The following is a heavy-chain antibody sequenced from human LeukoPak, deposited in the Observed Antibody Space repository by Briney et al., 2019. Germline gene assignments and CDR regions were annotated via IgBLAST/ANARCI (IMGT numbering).Heavy chain of an antibody. CDR2: IIPIFGTA. V-gene: IGHV1-69*05. J-gene: IGHJ4*02. Sequence: SVKVSCKASGGTFSSYAISWVRQAPGQGLEWMGRIIPIFGTANYAQKFQGRVTITTDESTSTAYVELSSLRSEDTAVYYCARGPRHQMTTVTYYFDYWGQGTLVTVSS. CDR1: GGTFSSYA. CDR3: ARGPRHQMTTVTYYFDY. D-gene: IGHD4-11*01.